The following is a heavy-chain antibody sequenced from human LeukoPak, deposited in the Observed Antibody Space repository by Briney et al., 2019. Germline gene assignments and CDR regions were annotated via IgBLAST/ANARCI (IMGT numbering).Heavy chain of an antibody. CDR3: ARSIGDGGDY. CDR1: GYSISSGYY. J-gene: IGHJ4*02. CDR2: IYHSGST. V-gene: IGHV4-38-2*02. Sequence: SETLSLTCTVSGYSISSGYYWDWIRQPPGKGLEWIGSIYHSGSTYYNPSLKSRVTISVDTSKNQFSLKLSSVTAADTAVYYCARSIGDGGDYWGQGTLVTVSS. D-gene: IGHD3-10*01.